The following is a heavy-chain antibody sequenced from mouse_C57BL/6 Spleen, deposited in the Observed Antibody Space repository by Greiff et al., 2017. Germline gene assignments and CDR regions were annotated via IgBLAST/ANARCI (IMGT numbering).Heavy chain of an antibody. CDR1: GFTFSSYA. CDR2: ISDGGSYT. CDR3: ARGGDSSGPTY. J-gene: IGHJ3*01. Sequence: EVKLMESGGGLVKPGGSLKLSCAASGFTFSSYAMSWVRQTPEKRLEWVATISDGGSYTYYPDNVKGRFTISRDNAKNNLYLQMSHLKSEDTAMYYCARGGDSSGPTYWGQGTLVTVSA. V-gene: IGHV5-4*03. D-gene: IGHD3-2*02.